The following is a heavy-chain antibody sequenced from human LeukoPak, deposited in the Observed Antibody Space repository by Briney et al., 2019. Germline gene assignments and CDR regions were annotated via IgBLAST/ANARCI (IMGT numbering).Heavy chain of an antibody. V-gene: IGHV4-39*07. CDR1: GGSISSSSYY. D-gene: IGHD5-24*01. CDR2: IYYSGST. Sequence: SETLSLTCTVSGGSISSSSYYWGWIRQPPGKGLEWIGSIYYSGSTYYNPSLKSRVTISVDTSKNQFSLKLSSVTAADTAVYYCAGDGIAVEMATIRPTPYYFDYWGQGTLVTVSS. J-gene: IGHJ4*02. CDR3: AGDGIAVEMATIRPTPYYFDY.